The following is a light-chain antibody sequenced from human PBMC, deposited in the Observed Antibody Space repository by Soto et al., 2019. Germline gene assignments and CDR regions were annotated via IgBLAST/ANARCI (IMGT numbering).Light chain of an antibody. CDR3: SSYAVSNIP. V-gene: IGLV2-8*01. CDR2: EVS. J-gene: IGLJ1*01. CDR1: SSDVGGYNY. Sequence: QSALTQPPSASGSPGQSVTISCTGTSSDVGGYNYVSWYQQHPGKAPKLMIYEVSKRPSGVPDRFSGSKSGNTASLTVSGLQAEDEADYSCSSYAVSNIPFGTGSMVTV.